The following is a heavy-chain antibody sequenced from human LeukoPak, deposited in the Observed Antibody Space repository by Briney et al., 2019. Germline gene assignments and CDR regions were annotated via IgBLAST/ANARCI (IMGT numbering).Heavy chain of an antibody. Sequence: SETLSLTCTVSGYSISIGYYWGWIRQPPGKGLEWIGSIYHSGSTNYNPSLKSRVTISVDTSKNQFSLKLSSVTAADTAVYYCASKVGGNYYGSGRRYYYMDVWGKGTTVTVSS. J-gene: IGHJ6*03. D-gene: IGHD3-10*01. V-gene: IGHV4-38-2*02. CDR3: ASKVGGNYYGSGRRYYYMDV. CDR2: IYHSGST. CDR1: GYSISIGYY.